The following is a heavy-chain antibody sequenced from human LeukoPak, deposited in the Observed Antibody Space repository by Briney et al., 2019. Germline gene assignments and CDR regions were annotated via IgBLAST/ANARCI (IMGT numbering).Heavy chain of an antibody. CDR3: AKTTTGYSSGRFPGWPVDY. Sequence: GGSLRLSCAASGFTFSSYAMYWVRQAPGKGLEWVSGIFGSGGSTHYADSVKARFTISRDNSKNTVYLKMNSLSAEDTAVYYCAKTTTGYSSGRFPGWPVDYWGQGTLVTVSS. J-gene: IGHJ4*02. D-gene: IGHD6-19*01. CDR2: IFGSGGST. V-gene: IGHV3-23*01. CDR1: GFTFSSYA.